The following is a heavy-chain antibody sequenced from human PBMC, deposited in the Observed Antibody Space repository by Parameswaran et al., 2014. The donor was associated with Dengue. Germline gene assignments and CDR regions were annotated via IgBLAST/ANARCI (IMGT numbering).Heavy chain of an antibody. CDR2: INHSGST. CDR3: AREEGFWDCTNGVCDPYSLFDY. Sequence: VRQAPGKGLEWIGEINHSGSTNYNPSLKSRVTISVDTSKNQFSLKLSSVTAADTAVYYCAREEGFWDCTNGVCDPYSLFDYWGQGTLVTVSS. V-gene: IGHV4-34*01. J-gene: IGHJ4*02. D-gene: IGHD2-8*01.